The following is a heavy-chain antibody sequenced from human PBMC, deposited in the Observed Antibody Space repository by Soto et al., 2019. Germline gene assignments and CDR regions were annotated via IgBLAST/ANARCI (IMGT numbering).Heavy chain of an antibody. V-gene: IGHV4-4*07. CDR1: GVSVRRYT. CDR2: VFSSVSA. J-gene: IGHJ4*02. D-gene: IGHD2-21*02. Sequence: QLQLQESGPGQVRPSETLSLTCIVSGVSVRRYTWSWVRQPANKGLEWIGLVFSSVSATYNPSLKSRVTITMDTPENRISLKLDSVTAADAGVYYCARDGMTTGDTWGPGTAVTVSS. CDR3: ARDGMTTGDT.